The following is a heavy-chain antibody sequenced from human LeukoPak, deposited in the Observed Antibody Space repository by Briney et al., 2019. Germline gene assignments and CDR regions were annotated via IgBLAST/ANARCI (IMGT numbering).Heavy chain of an antibody. V-gene: IGHV3-66*01. CDR2: IYSGCSK. Sequence: TGGSLRLSCEVSGFTVSSNYMNWVRHAPREARGWVYIIYSGCSKYYASSVKGRFTVSRDGPKNTLYLQMNSLRAEDTAVYYCARDVGSSGLSSWGQGILVTVSS. J-gene: IGHJ1*01. CDR3: ARDVGSSGLSS. D-gene: IGHD6-19*01. CDR1: GFTVSSNY.